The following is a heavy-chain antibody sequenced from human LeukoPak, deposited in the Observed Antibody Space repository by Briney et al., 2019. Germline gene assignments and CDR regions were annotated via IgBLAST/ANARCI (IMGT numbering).Heavy chain of an antibody. J-gene: IGHJ5*02. D-gene: IGHD3-10*01. V-gene: IGHV1-2*02. CDR1: GYTFSDYY. Sequence: ASVKVSCKASGYTFSDYYMHWVRQAPAQGLEWMGWINPNSGDTDYAQKFQGRVTLTTDTSISTAYMELIRLRSDDTAVYYCARETATPDWGIGECFDPWGQGTLVTVSS. CDR2: INPNSGDT. CDR3: ARETATPDWGIGECFDP.